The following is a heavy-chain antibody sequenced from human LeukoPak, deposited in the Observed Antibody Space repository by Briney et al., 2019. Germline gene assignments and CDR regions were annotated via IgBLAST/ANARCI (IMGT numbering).Heavy chain of an antibody. D-gene: IGHD3-22*01. CDR1: GAALSSGTYY. Sequence: PSETLSLTCNVSGAALSSGTYYWSWIRQPAGRGLEWIGRIFTSGNTDYNPSLKSRVFISIETSKNRFSLTLNSVTAADTAVYYCATLRGDYYDSRAYDLWGQGTMVTVSS. J-gene: IGHJ3*01. V-gene: IGHV4-61*02. CDR2: IFTSGNT. CDR3: ATLRGDYYDSRAYDL.